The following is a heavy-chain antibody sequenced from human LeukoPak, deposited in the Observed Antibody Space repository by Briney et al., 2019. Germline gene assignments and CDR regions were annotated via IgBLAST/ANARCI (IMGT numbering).Heavy chain of an antibody. V-gene: IGHV3-30*03. CDR1: GFTFSSYG. J-gene: IGHJ4*02. D-gene: IGHD6-13*01. Sequence: GGSLRLSCVASGFTFSSYGFHWVRQAPGKGLEWVAVISYDGGDKYYEDSVKGRFTISRDNAKNSLYLQLNSLRVEDTAVYYCKSGGAAPGSFDNWGQGTLVTVSP. CDR3: KSGGAAPGSFDN. CDR2: ISYDGGDK.